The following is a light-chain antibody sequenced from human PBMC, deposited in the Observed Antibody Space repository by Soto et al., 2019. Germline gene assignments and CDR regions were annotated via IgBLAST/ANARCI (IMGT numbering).Light chain of an antibody. Sequence: DVVMTQTPLSLSVTPGQPASISCKSSQSLLGSDGKTYLSWYLQKPGHPPHLLIFEVSNHFSGVSDRFSGSGSGTDFTLNISRVEAEDVGVYYCMQSVQFPRTFGGGTKVEIK. CDR2: EVS. V-gene: IGKV2D-29*01. CDR1: QSLLGSDGKTY. CDR3: MQSVQFPRT. J-gene: IGKJ4*01.